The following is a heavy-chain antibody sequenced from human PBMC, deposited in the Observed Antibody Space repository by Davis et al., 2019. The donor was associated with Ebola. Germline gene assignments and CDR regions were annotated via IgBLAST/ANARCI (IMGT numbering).Heavy chain of an antibody. Sequence: ASVKVSCKASGYTFTDYYMHWVRQAPGQGLEWMGWINPNSGGTNYAQKFQGRVTMTRDTSISTAYMELSRLRSDDTAVYYCARSGRTGTMYYYYYYMDVWGQGTTVTVSS. CDR3: ARSGRTGTMYYYYYYMDV. CDR2: INPNSGGT. J-gene: IGHJ6*03. D-gene: IGHD1-1*01. CDR1: GYTFTDYY. V-gene: IGHV1-2*02.